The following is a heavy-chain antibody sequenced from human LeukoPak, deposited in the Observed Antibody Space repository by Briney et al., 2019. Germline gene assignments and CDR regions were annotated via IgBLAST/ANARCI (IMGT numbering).Heavy chain of an antibody. CDR1: GYTFTSYG. J-gene: IGHJ5*02. V-gene: IGHV1-18*01. CDR2: ISAYNGNT. Sequence: ASVKVSCKASGYTFTSYGISWVRQAPGQGLEWMGWISAYNGNTNYAQKLQGRVTMTTDTSTSTAYMGLRSLRSDDTAVYYCARDVGPIAVAEDNWFDPWGQGTLVTVSS. CDR3: ARDVGPIAVAEDNWFDP. D-gene: IGHD6-19*01.